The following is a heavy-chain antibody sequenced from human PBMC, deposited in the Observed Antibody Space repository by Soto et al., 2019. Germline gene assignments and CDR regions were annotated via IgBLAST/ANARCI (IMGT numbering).Heavy chain of an antibody. CDR3: ARDFIAARPTYYYGMDV. V-gene: IGHV3-21*01. Sequence: EVQLVESGGGLVKPGGSLRLSCAASGFTFSSYSMNWVRQAPGKGLEWVSSISSSSSYIYYADSVKGRFTISRDNAKNSLYLQMNSLRAEDTAVYYCARDFIAARPTYYYGMDVWGRGTTVTVSS. J-gene: IGHJ6*02. CDR1: GFTFSSYS. D-gene: IGHD6-6*01. CDR2: ISSSSSYI.